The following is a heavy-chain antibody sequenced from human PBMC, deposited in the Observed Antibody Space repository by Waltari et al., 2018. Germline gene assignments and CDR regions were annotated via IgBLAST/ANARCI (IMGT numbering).Heavy chain of an antibody. Sequence: EVQLVESGGGLIQPGGSLRLSCADSGFTVSSNYMSWVRQAPGKGLEWVSVIYSGGSTYYADSVKGRFTISRDNSKNTLYLQMNSLRAEDTAVYYCARDLAGDEDRDYYYYGMDVWGQGTTVTVSS. J-gene: IGHJ6*02. D-gene: IGHD3-16*01. CDR2: IYSGGST. CDR1: GFTVSSNY. V-gene: IGHV3-53*01. CDR3: ARDLAGDEDRDYYYYGMDV.